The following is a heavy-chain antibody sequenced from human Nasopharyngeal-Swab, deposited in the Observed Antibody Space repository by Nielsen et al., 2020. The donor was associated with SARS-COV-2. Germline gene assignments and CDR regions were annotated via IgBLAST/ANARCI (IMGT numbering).Heavy chain of an antibody. Sequence: GEFLKISCAASGFTFSSYSMNWVRQAPGKGLEWVSSISSSSSYIYYADSVKGRFTISRDNAKNSLYLQMNSLRAEDTAVYYCAREAYCGGDCYFDYWGQGTLVTVSS. CDR2: ISSSSSYI. J-gene: IGHJ4*02. V-gene: IGHV3-21*01. D-gene: IGHD2-21*02. CDR3: AREAYCGGDCYFDY. CDR1: GFTFSSYS.